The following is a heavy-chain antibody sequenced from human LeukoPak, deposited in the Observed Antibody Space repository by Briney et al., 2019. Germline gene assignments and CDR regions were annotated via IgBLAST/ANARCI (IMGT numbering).Heavy chain of an antibody. CDR1: GGTFSSYA. CDR3: ARGRYCSSTSCYFGVLFDY. D-gene: IGHD2-2*01. J-gene: IGHJ4*02. Sequence: SVKVSCKASGGTFSSYAISWVRQAPGQGLEWMGGISPIFGTANYAQKFQGRVTITAYESTSTAYMELSSLRSEDTAVYYCARGRYCSSTSCYFGVLFDYWGQGTLVTVSS. CDR2: ISPIFGTA. V-gene: IGHV1-69*13.